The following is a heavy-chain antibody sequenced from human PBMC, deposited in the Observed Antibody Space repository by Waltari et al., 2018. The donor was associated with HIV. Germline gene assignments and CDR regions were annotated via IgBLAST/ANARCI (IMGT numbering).Heavy chain of an antibody. D-gene: IGHD1-26*01. CDR3: ARDGSSYYGLDY. CDR2: ISSIGSTI. V-gene: IGHV3-48*03. CDR1: GFTFSTYE. J-gene: IGHJ4*02. Sequence: EVQVVESGGGLVQPGGSLRLSCAASGFTFSTYEMNWVRQAPGKGLDWVSYISSIGSTIYYADSVKGRFTISRDNAKNSLYLQMNSLRAEDTAVYFCARDGSSYYGLDYWGRGTLVTVSS.